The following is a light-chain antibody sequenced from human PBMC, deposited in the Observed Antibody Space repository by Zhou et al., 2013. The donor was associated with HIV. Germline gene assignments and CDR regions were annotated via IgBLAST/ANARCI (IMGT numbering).Light chain of an antibody. Sequence: DIQMTQSPSTLSASVGDRVTITCRASQTIGDWLAWYQQKPGNAPKLLIYQGSRLERGVPSRFSGSASGTEFTLTISSLQPDDFATYYCQQYKSYVAFSQGTKLEI. J-gene: IGKJ2*01. CDR3: QQYKSYVA. CDR1: QTIGDW. CDR2: QGS. V-gene: IGKV1-5*03.